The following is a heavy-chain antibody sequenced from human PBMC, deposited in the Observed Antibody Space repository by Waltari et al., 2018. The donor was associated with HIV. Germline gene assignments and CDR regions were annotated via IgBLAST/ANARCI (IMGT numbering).Heavy chain of an antibody. CDR2: IYHSGSS. V-gene: IGHV4-38-2*02. CDR1: GYSISSGYY. CDR3: ATIRAVAGSYYFDS. J-gene: IGHJ4*02. Sequence: PSETLSLTCSVSGYSISSGYYWGWLRQPPGKGLEWIGNIYHSGSSYYHPSLESRVTISVDTSKNQFSLKVSSMTAADTALYYCATIRAVAGSYYFDSWGQGILVTVSS. D-gene: IGHD6-19*01.